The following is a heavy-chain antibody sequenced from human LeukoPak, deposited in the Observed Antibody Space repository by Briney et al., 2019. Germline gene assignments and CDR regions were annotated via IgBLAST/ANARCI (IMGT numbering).Heavy chain of an antibody. D-gene: IGHD2-2*01. J-gene: IGHJ6*02. CDR1: GYTFTSYG. CDR3: ARENIVVVPAAMPGEDYYYYYGMDV. Sequence: ASVKVSCKASGYTFTSYGISWVRQAPGRGLEWMGWISAYNGNTNYAQKLQGRVTMTTDTSTSTAYMELRSLRSDDTAVYYCARENIVVVPAAMPGEDYYYYYGMDVWGQGTTVTVSS. CDR2: ISAYNGNT. V-gene: IGHV1-18*01.